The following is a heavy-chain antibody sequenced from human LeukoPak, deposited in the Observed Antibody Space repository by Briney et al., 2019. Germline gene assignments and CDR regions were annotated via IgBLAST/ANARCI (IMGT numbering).Heavy chain of an antibody. CDR2: IDSGIST. Sequence: GGSLRLSCAASRFSFSAYYMSWIRQAPGKGLEWVSYIDSGISTYYAASVKGRFTISRDNAKNSLYLQMNSLRAADMALYYCAKVSYSGSLDYWGQGTLVTVSS. D-gene: IGHD1-26*01. CDR3: AKVSYSGSLDY. V-gene: IGHV3-11*01. CDR1: RFSFSAYY. J-gene: IGHJ4*02.